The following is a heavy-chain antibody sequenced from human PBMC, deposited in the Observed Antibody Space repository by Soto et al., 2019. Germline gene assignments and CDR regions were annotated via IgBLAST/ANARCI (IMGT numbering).Heavy chain of an antibody. D-gene: IGHD3-3*01. Sequence: GGSLRLSCAASGFTFSSYAMHWVRQAPGKGLEWVAVISYDGSNKYYADSVKGRFTISRDNSKNTLYLQMNSLRAEDTAVYYCARDGYDFWSGYYSAAFDIWGKGTMVTVSS. CDR3: ARDGYDFWSGYYSAAFDI. CDR2: ISYDGSNK. CDR1: GFTFSSYA. J-gene: IGHJ3*02. V-gene: IGHV3-30-3*01.